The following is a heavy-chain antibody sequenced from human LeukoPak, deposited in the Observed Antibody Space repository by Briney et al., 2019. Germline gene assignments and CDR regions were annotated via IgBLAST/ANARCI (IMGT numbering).Heavy chain of an antibody. D-gene: IGHD2-8*02. Sequence: GASVTVSCKASGNTFTTDQMHWVRQAPGQGLEWMGIINPSSGSTSYAQKFQGRVTMTRDTSTGTVYMELSSLRSEDTALYYCARDYGTGGLDYWGQGTLVTVSS. CDR1: GNTFTTDQ. CDR2: INPSSGST. J-gene: IGHJ4*02. V-gene: IGHV1-46*01. CDR3: ARDYGTGGLDY.